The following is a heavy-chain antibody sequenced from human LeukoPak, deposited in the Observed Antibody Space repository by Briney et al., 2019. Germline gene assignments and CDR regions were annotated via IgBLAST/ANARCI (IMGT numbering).Heavy chain of an antibody. CDR1: GFTFSAYP. CDR2: ISGSGDIV. D-gene: IGHD6-13*01. CDR3: ARDMTITGADDY. Sequence: GGSLRLSCAASGFTFSAYPMTWVRQAPGKGLEWVSYISGSGDIVYYADSAKGRFTISRDNAKNSLYLQMDSLRAEDTAIYYCARDMTITGADDYWGQGTLVTVSS. J-gene: IGHJ4*02. V-gene: IGHV3-48*04.